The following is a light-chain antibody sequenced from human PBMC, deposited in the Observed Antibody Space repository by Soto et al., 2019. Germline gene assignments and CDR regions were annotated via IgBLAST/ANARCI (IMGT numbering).Light chain of an antibody. J-gene: IGKJ4*01. Sequence: DILLIQCPATVCASVGDRITITCRASENIFKFLAWYQQRSGSAPNLLIYAASDLEKGVPSRFSGSGSGTEFTLTIDNLQPNDSATYFCQHYHSQSITFGGGTQVDVK. CDR1: ENIFKF. V-gene: IGKV1-5*01. CDR3: QHYHSQSIT. CDR2: AAS.